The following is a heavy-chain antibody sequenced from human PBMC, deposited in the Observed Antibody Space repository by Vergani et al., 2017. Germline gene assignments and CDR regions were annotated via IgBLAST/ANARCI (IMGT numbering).Heavy chain of an antibody. CDR3: AREEYYDSSGYYPSFDY. V-gene: IGHV1-69*09. J-gene: IGHJ4*02. D-gene: IGHD3-22*01. CDR1: GGTFSSYT. CDR2: IIPILGIA. Sequence: QVQLVQSGAEVKKPGSSVKVSCKASGGTFSSYTISWVRQAPGQGLDWMGRIIPILGIANYAKKFQGRVTITADKSTSTAYMELSSLRSEDTAVYYCAREEYYDSSGYYPSFDYWGQGTLVTVSS.